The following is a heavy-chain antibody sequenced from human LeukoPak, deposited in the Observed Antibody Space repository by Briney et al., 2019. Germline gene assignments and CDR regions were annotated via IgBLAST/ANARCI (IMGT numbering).Heavy chain of an antibody. CDR1: GFTFSSYE. D-gene: IGHD6-13*01. Sequence: GGSLRLSCAASGFTFSSYEMSWVRQAPGKGPESVSRIKTDGSITGYADSVKGRFTVSRDNAKSTLYLQMNSLRVEDTAVYYCSRVAIGAGTFNWGQGTLVTVSS. J-gene: IGHJ4*02. V-gene: IGHV3-74*01. CDR2: IKTDGSIT. CDR3: SRVAIGAGTFN.